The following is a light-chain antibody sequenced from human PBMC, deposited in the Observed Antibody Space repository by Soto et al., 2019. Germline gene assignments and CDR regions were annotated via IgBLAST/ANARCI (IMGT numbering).Light chain of an antibody. CDR3: QQYNKWPPLT. CDR2: DAS. V-gene: IGKV3-15*01. J-gene: IGKJ4*01. CDR1: KSVSSS. Sequence: EIVMTQSPATLSVSPGDSATLSCRASKSVSSSLAGYQQIPGQAPRLLIYDASTRATGNPARFGGSGSATEFTLTISSLQSEDFGVYYCQQYNKWPPLTFGGGTKVELK.